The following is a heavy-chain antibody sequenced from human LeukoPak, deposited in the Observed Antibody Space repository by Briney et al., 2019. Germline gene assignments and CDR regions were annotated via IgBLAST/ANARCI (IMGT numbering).Heavy chain of an antibody. V-gene: IGHV3-23*01. CDR1: GFTFGSYS. Sequence: GGSLRLSCAASGFTFGSYSMSWVRQAPGKGLEWVSAISGSGGSTYYADSVKGRFTISRDNSKNTLYLQMNSLRAEDTAVYYCAKARYGSGSYYTGNFDYWGQGTLVTVSS. CDR3: AKARYGSGSYYTGNFDY. J-gene: IGHJ4*02. CDR2: ISGSGGST. D-gene: IGHD3-10*01.